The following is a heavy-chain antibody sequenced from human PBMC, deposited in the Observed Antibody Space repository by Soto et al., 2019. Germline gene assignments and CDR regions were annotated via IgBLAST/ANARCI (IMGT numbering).Heavy chain of an antibody. J-gene: IGHJ4*02. Sequence: SETLSLTCSVSGASMNNYYGSWVRQPPGRGLEWIGYMYSSGSSNCNSSLKSRVTISVDTSKNQFSLKLSSVTAADTAVYYCVRSGHTFGGVMWGLGTLVTVSS. CDR3: VRSGHTFGGVM. CDR1: GASMNNYY. CDR2: MYSSGSS. V-gene: IGHV4-59*01. D-gene: IGHD3-16*01.